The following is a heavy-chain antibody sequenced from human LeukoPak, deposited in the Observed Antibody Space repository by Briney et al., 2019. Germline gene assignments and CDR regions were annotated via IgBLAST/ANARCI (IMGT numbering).Heavy chain of an antibody. V-gene: IGHV4-34*01. J-gene: IGHJ4*02. D-gene: IGHD5-18*01. Sequence: SETLSLTCAVYGGSFSGYYWSWIRQPPGKGLEWIGEINHSGSTNYNPSLKSRVTISVDTSKNQFSLKLSSVTAADTAVHYCARCGGYSYGPNYDYWGQGTLVTVSS. CDR1: GGSFSGYY. CDR2: INHSGST. CDR3: ARCGGYSYGPNYDY.